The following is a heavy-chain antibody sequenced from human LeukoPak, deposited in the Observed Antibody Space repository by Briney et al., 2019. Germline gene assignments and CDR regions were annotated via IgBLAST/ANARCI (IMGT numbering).Heavy chain of an antibody. Sequence: GASVKVSCKTSGYTFTSYYMHWVRQAPGQGLEWMGIINPSGGSTNYAQKFQGRVTMTRDTSTTTAYMELRSLRSDDTAVYYCARDLGLAATEAGYWGQGTLVTVSS. CDR3: ARDLGLAATEAGY. CDR2: INPSGGST. D-gene: IGHD6-13*01. CDR1: GYTFTSYY. J-gene: IGHJ4*02. V-gene: IGHV1-46*01.